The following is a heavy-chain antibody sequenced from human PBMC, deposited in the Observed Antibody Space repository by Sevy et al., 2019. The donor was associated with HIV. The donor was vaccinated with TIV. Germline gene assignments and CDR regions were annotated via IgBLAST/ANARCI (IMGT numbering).Heavy chain of an antibody. CDR3: ARGGNYYDKAAYYALDS. CDR1: GFTFSNYA. D-gene: IGHD3-22*01. CDR2: IWSDGAYQ. Sequence: GGSLRLSCAATGFTFSNYAMHWVRQAPGKGMEWVAIIWSDGAYQYHGDSVKGRFTISRDNSKNTLYLQMNKVRVEDTAVYYCARGGNYYDKAAYYALDSWGQGTLVTVSS. V-gene: IGHV3-33*01. J-gene: IGHJ4*02.